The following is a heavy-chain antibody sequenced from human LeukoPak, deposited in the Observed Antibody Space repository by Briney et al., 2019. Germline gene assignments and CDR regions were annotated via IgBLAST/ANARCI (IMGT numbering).Heavy chain of an antibody. CDR1: GFTFSNYS. V-gene: IGHV3-15*01. J-gene: IGHJ3*02. D-gene: IGHD3-22*01. CDR3: TTEDDYDSSVGNTGAFDI. CDR2: IKSKTDGGTT. Sequence: GGSLRLSCEASGFTFSNYSMNWVRQAPGKGLEWVGRIKSKTDGGTTDYAAPVKGRFTISRDDSKNTLYLQMNSLKTEDTAVYYCTTEDDYDSSVGNTGAFDIWGQGTMVTVSS.